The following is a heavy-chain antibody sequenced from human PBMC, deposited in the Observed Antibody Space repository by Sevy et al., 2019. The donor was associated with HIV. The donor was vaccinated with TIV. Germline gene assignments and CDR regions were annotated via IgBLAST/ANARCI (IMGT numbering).Heavy chain of an antibody. Sequence: GGSLRLSCAVSGTNFGAFAMHWVRQAPGKGLEWVAGLSLQGTNKYYADSVKGRFNISRDNSKDILYLHMKRLRPEDTAIYYCAKDVVGGTYYIENYYYGMDVWGLGTTVTVSS. CDR3: AKDVVGGTYYIENYYYGMDV. CDR2: LSLQGTNK. CDR1: GTNFGAFA. V-gene: IGHV3-30*18. J-gene: IGHJ6*02. D-gene: IGHD3-10*01.